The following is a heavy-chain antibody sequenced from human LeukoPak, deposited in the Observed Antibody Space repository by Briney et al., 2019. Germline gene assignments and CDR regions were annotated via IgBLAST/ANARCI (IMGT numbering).Heavy chain of an antibody. CDR1: GVSINSYY. Sequence: SETLSLTCTVSGVSINSYYWSWIRQPPGKGLEWIGEINHSGSTNYNPSLKSRVTISVDTSKNQFSLKLSSVIAADTAVYYCARAFRASFDYWGQGTVVTVS. D-gene: IGHD3-3*02. J-gene: IGHJ4*02. CDR3: ARAFRASFDY. CDR2: INHSGST. V-gene: IGHV4-34*01.